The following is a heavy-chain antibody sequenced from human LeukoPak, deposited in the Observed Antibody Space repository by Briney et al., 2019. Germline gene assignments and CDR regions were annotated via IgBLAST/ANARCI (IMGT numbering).Heavy chain of an antibody. Sequence: GGSLRLSCAASGFTFSNAWMSWVRQAPGKGLEWVGRIKSKTDGGTTDYAAPVKGRFTISRDDSKNTLYLQMNSLKTEDTAVYYCTTDQWFGELYWFDPWGQGTLVTVSP. D-gene: IGHD3-10*01. CDR2: IKSKTDGGTT. CDR3: TTDQWFGELYWFDP. J-gene: IGHJ5*02. V-gene: IGHV3-15*01. CDR1: GFTFSNAW.